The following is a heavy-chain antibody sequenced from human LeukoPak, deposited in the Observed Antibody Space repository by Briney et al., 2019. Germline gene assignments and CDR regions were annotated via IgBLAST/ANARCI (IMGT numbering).Heavy chain of an antibody. CDR2: IYYSGST. J-gene: IGHJ2*01. D-gene: IGHD6-6*01. CDR3: ARVPIEYSSSSPPRWYFDL. V-gene: IGHV4-59*01. CDR1: GGSISSYY. Sequence: PSETLSLTCTVSGGSISSYYWSWIRQPPGKGLEWIGYIYYSGSTNYNPSLKSRVTISVDTSKNQFSLKLSSVTAADTAVYYCARVPIEYSSSSPPRWYFDLWGRGTLVTVSS.